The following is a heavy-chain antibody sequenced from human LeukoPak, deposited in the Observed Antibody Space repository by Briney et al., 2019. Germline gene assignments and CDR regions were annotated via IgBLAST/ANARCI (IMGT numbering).Heavy chain of an antibody. J-gene: IGHJ3*02. CDR1: GFTFSSYE. D-gene: IGHD4/OR15-4a*01. CDR3: AEAAKEAAFDI. V-gene: IGHV3-23*01. Sequence: RLSCAASGFTFSSYEMSWVRQAPGKGLEGVAAISGSGGSKYYADSVKGGFTISRDNYKNTLYLQMNRQRAEDTAVYYCAEAAKEAAFDIWGQGTMVTVSS. CDR2: ISGSGGSK.